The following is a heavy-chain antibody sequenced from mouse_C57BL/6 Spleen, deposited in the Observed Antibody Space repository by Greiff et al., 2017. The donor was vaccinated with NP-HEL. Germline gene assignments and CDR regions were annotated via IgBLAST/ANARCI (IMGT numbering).Heavy chain of an antibody. D-gene: IGHD2-2*01. J-gene: IGHJ1*03. CDR3: ARRTTMVTTRYFDV. V-gene: IGHV1-80*01. Sequence: QVQLQQSGAELVKPGASVKISCKASGYAFSSYWMNWVKQRPGKGLEWIGQIYPGDGDTNYNGKFKGKATLTADKSSSTAYMQHSSLTSEDSAVYFCARRTTMVTTRYFDVWGTGTTVTVSS. CDR1: GYAFSSYW. CDR2: IYPGDGDT.